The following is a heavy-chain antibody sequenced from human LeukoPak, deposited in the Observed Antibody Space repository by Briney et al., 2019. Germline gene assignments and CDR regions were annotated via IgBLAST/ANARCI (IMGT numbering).Heavy chain of an antibody. J-gene: IGHJ4*02. Sequence: GGSLRLSCAASGFTFSSYAMNWVRQAPGKGLEWVANIKQDGSEKYYVDSVKGRFTISRDNAKNSLYLQMNSLRAEDTAVYYCARVPSSSDYFDYWGQGTLVTVSS. CDR3: ARVPSSSDYFDY. CDR1: GFTFSSYA. CDR2: IKQDGSEK. D-gene: IGHD6-6*01. V-gene: IGHV3-7*01.